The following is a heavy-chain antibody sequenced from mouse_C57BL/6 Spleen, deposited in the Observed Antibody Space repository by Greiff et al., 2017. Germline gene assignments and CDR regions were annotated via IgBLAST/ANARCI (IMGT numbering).Heavy chain of an antibody. Sequence: QVQLKESGAELVRPGASVTLSCKASGYTFTDYEMHWVKQTPVHGLEWIGAIDPETGGTAYNQKFKGKAILTADKSSSTAYMELRSLTSEDSAVYYCTRRTTVPSRYFDVWGTGTTVTVSS. V-gene: IGHV1-15*01. CDR2: IDPETGGT. CDR1: GYTFTDYE. D-gene: IGHD1-1*01. CDR3: TRRTTVPSRYFDV. J-gene: IGHJ1*03.